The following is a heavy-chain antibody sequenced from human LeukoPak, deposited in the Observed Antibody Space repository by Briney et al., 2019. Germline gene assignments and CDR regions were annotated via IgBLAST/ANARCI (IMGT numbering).Heavy chain of an antibody. D-gene: IGHD2-21*02. V-gene: IGHV3-23*01. J-gene: IGHJ4*02. CDR1: GGSISSSSYY. CDR3: AKSDSLDY. CDR2: ISGSGGST. Sequence: ETLSLTCTVSGGSISSSSYYWGWIRQPPGKGLEWVSAISGSGGSTYYADSVKGRFTISRDNSKNTLYLQMNSLRAEDTAVYYCAKSDSLDYWGQGTLVTVSS.